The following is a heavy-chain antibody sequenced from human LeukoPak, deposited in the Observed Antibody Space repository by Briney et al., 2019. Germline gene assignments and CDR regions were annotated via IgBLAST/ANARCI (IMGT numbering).Heavy chain of an antibody. CDR2: IKTKVDSYAT. V-gene: IGHV3-73*01. J-gene: IGHJ5*02. D-gene: IGHD4-17*01. Sequence: QPGGSLRLSCAASGFTFSASAMHWVRQASGKGLEWVGRIKTKVDSYATAYAASVKGRFIISRDDSKNTAYLQMNSLKTEDTAMYFCTRLAYGDFGFDPWGQGTLVTVSS. CDR3: TRLAYGDFGFDP. CDR1: GFTFSASA.